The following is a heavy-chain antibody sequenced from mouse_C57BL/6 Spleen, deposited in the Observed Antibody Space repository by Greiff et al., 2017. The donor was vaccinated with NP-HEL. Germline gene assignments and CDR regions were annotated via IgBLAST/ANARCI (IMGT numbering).Heavy chain of an antibody. CDR1: GFNIKDDY. CDR3: TTLGGRGYAMDY. Sequence: VQLQQSGAELVRPGASVKLSCTASGFNIKDDYMHWVKQRPEQGLEWIGWIDPENGDTEYASKFQGKATITADTSSNTAYLQLSSLTSEDTAVYYCTTLGGRGYAMDYWGQGTSVTVSS. J-gene: IGHJ4*01. V-gene: IGHV14-4*01. D-gene: IGHD1-1*02. CDR2: IDPENGDT.